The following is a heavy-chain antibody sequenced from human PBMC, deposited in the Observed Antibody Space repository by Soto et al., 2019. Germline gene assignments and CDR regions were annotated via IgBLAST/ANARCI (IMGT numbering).Heavy chain of an antibody. V-gene: IGHV1-69*13. CDR3: AREISFGVVTHFDY. CDR2: IIPIFGTA. Sequence: SVKVSCKASGGTFSSYAISWVRQAPGQGLEWMGGIIPIFGTANYAQKFQGRVTITADESTSTAYMELSSLRSEDTAVYYCAREISFGVVTHFDYWGQGTLVTVSS. D-gene: IGHD3-3*01. CDR1: GGTFSSYA. J-gene: IGHJ4*02.